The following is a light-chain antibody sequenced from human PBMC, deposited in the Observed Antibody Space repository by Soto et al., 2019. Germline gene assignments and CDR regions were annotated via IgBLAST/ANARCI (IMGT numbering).Light chain of an antibody. V-gene: IGKV2-28*01. CDR2: LGS. CDR3: MQALQTPIT. Sequence: DIVMTQSPLSLPVTPGEPASISCRSSQSLLHSNGYNYLDWYLQKPGQSPQLLIYLGSNRASGVPDRSSGSGSGTDFTLRISRVEAEDVGVYYCMQALQTPITFGQGTRLEI. J-gene: IGKJ5*01. CDR1: QSLLHSNGYNY.